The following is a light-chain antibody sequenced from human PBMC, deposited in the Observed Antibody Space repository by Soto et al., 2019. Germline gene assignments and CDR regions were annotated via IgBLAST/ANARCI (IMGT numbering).Light chain of an antibody. CDR3: QQYNNWPRAT. J-gene: IGKJ4*01. CDR2: RVS. V-gene: IGKV3-15*01. Sequence: VMTQSPATLSLSPGERATLSCRASQSINDNLAWYQQRPGQAPRLFMFRVSSRAAGVPARFSGRGSGTEFNLTISSLQSEDFAVYYGQQYNNWPRATVGGGTKVET. CDR1: QSINDN.